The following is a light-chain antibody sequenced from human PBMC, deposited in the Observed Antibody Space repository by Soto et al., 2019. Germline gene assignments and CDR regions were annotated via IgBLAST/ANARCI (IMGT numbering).Light chain of an antibody. CDR1: QSISTY. V-gene: IGKV1-39*01. CDR3: QQSYSSPRT. CDR2: AAP. J-gene: IGKJ1*01. Sequence: IHMTQSPSPISASLGYIVTITCRASQSISTYLNWYQLKPGNAPKLLLSAAPGFQSEVPSNFSGSGSGTDFTLTISSLQPEDFATYYCQQSYSSPRTFGQGTKVDI.